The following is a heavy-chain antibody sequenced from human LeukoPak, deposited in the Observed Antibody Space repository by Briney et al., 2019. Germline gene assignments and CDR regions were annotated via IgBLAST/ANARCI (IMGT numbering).Heavy chain of an antibody. CDR1: GDSISSYS. J-gene: IGHJ4*02. CDR3: ARQTSYNYGPAFDF. V-gene: IGHV4-59*08. CDR2: IYNSGNT. D-gene: IGHD5-18*01. Sequence: PSETLSLTCTVSGDSISSYSWSWVRQPPGKGLEWVGDIYNSGNTNYNPSLKSRVTMSVSTSKNQFSLSLSSVTAADTAVYYCARQTSYNYGPAFDFWGQGALVTVSS.